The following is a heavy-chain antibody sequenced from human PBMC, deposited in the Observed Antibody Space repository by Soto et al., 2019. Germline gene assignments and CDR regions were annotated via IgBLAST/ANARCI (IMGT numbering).Heavy chain of an antibody. V-gene: IGHV1-2*02. CDR1: GYTFTGYY. CDR3: ARVRLSRYYYYGMDV. CDR2: INPNSGGT. Sequence: RASVKVSCKASGYTFTGYYMHWVRQAPGQGLEWMGWINPNSGGTNYAQKFQGRVTMTRDTSISTAYMELSRLRSDDTAVYYCARVRLSRYYYYGMDVWGQGTTVTVSS. J-gene: IGHJ6*02.